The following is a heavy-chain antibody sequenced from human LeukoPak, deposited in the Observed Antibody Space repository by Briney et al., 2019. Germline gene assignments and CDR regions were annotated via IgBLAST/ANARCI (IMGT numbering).Heavy chain of an antibody. CDR2: ISASGGDT. J-gene: IGHJ4*02. Sequence: GGSLRLSWLVSGLTFSSYSMSCVRQAPGKGLEWVSGISASGGDTWYPDSVKGRFTISRDNSKNTLFLQMNSLRVEDTAIYYCAKDAAGPEYWGQGTRVTVSS. D-gene: IGHD6-13*01. CDR1: GLTFSSYS. V-gene: IGHV3-23*01. CDR3: AKDAAGPEY.